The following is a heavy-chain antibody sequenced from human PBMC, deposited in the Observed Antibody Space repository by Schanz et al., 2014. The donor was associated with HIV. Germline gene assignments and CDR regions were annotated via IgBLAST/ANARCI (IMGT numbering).Heavy chain of an antibody. CDR2: ISPYKGAV. J-gene: IGHJ5*02. V-gene: IGHV1-18*01. Sequence: QVQLVQSGAEVKKPGASVKVSCKTSGYTFPTYGITWVRQAPGQGLDWRGRISPYKGAVKYDRKIQGRVTLTTDTSTNTAYMELSSLTSDATAVYSCARGEDRPGAERDHWGHGTLVIVSS. CDR3: ARGEDRPGAERDH. CDR1: GYTFPTYG. D-gene: IGHD1-1*01.